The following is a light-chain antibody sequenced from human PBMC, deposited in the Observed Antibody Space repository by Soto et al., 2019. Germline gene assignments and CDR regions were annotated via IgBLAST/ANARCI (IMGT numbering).Light chain of an antibody. CDR1: QGISSD. CDR3: QQLNSYPLT. J-gene: IGKJ2*01. V-gene: IGKV1-9*01. Sequence: DLQLTQSPSVLSASVGDRVTITCRASQGISSDLAWYQQKPGKAPKLLIYAASTLHTGVPSRFSGSGSGTEFTLTIISLQPEDFATYYCQQLNSYPLTFGQGTKVEIK. CDR2: AAS.